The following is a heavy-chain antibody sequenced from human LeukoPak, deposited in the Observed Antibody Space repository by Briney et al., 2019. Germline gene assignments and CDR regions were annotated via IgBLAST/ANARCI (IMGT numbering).Heavy chain of an antibody. CDR3: ARPSSFLLATYFDY. CDR2: IYYSGST. D-gene: IGHD2-15*01. J-gene: IGHJ4*02. Sequence: SETLSLTCNVSGGSISSSSYYWGWIRQPPGKGLEWIGSIYYSGSTYYNPSLKSRVTISVDTSKNQFSLKLSSVTAADTAVYYCARPSSFLLATYFDYWGQGTLVTVSS. CDR1: GGSISSSSYY. V-gene: IGHV4-39*01.